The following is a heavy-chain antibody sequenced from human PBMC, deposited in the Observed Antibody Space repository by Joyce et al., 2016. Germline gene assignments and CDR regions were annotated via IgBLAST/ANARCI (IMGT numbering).Heavy chain of an antibody. V-gene: IGHV4-34*02. Sequence: QVQLQQWGAGLLKTSATLSLTCAVYSGPFSGFFWSWVRQPPGKGLEWLGDITNSGATHYNPSLKCRLTMSVDTSMKEFSLKLCSVTVADTAIYYCARAQWLAPLMYWGQGTPVTVSS. J-gene: IGHJ4*02. CDR1: SGPFSGFF. CDR3: ARAQWLAPLMY. CDR2: ITNSGAT. D-gene: IGHD6-19*01.